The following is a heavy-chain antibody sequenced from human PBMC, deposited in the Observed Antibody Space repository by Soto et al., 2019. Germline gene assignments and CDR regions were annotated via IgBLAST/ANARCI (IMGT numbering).Heavy chain of an antibody. CDR2: IAYDGRNK. Sequence: GGSLRLSCAASGFTFSSYAMHWVRQAPGKGLEWVEVIAYDGRNKYYADSVKGRFTISRDNSKNTLYLQMNSLGIEDTAVYYCARELERVFDYWGQGTLVTVSS. CDR3: ARELERVFDY. CDR1: GFTFSSYA. J-gene: IGHJ4*02. D-gene: IGHD1-1*01. V-gene: IGHV3-30*04.